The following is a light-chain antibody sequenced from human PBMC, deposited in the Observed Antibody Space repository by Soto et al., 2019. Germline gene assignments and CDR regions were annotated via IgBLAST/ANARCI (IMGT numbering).Light chain of an antibody. CDR1: QSVSSN. CDR3: QQYNNWPPWT. J-gene: IGKJ2*02. CDR2: GAS. Sequence: EIVMTQSPATLSVSPGERATLSCRASQSVSSNLAWYQQKPGQAPRLLIYGASTRATGIPARFSGSGSGTEFTLTINSLQSEDFAFYYCQQYNNWPPWTFGQGTKLEI. V-gene: IGKV3-15*01.